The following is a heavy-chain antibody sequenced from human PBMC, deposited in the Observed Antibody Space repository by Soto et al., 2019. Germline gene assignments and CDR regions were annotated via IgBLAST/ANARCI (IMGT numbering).Heavy chain of an antibody. CDR1: GGSISSGGYY. CDR2: IYYSGST. Sequence: QVQLQESGPGLVKPSQSLSLTCTVSGGSISSGGYYWSWIRQHPGKGLEWIGYIYYSGSTYYNPSLNSRVTISVDTSKNQFSLKLSSVTAADTAVYYCASTVQSGLAYWFDPWGQGTLVTVSS. V-gene: IGHV4-31*03. CDR3: ASTVQSGLAYWFDP. J-gene: IGHJ5*02. D-gene: IGHD4-17*01.